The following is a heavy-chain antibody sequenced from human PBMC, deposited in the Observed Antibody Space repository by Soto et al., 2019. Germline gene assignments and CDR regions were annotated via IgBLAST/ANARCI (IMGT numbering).Heavy chain of an antibody. Sequence: QVQLVQSGAEVKKPGASVKVSCKASGYTFTSYGISWVRQAPGQGLEWMGWISAYNGNTNYAQKLQGRVTMTTDTPASTAYMELRSLRSDDTAVYYCARDTPFARNLPGHSGDVWGQGTTVTVSS. D-gene: IGHD3-10*01. J-gene: IGHJ6*02. CDR2: ISAYNGNT. V-gene: IGHV1-18*04. CDR1: GYTFTSYG. CDR3: ARDTPFARNLPGHSGDV.